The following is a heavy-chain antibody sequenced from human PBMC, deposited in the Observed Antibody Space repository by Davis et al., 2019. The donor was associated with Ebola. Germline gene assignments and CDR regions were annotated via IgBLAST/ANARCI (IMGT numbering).Heavy chain of an antibody. CDR1: GYTPTDYQ. Sequence: ASVKVSCKAAGYTPTDYQMHWVRQAPGQGLEWMGGINPNTGDTKSALKFQGRVTMTRDTSISTAYLELSRLTFDDTAVYYCARGRIAVAGIRPYNWFDPWGQGTLVTVSS. V-gene: IGHV1-2*02. J-gene: IGHJ5*02. CDR3: ARGRIAVAGIRPYNWFDP. D-gene: IGHD6-19*01. CDR2: INPNTGDT.